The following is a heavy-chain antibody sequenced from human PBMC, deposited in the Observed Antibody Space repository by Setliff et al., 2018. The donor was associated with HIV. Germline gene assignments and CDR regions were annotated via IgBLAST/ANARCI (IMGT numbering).Heavy chain of an antibody. CDR1: GFIFSSYW. Sequence: GGSLRLSCSVSGFIFSSYWMNWVRQTPGKGLEWVAKIKQDGSETSYVDSVKGRFTVSRDNAKNSLYLQMNSLRAEDTATYYFARASAATYCSGGACYLPDYWGQGTLVTVSS. CDR3: ARASAATYCSGGACYLPDY. D-gene: IGHD2-15*01. CDR2: IKQDGSET. J-gene: IGHJ4*02. V-gene: IGHV3-7*01.